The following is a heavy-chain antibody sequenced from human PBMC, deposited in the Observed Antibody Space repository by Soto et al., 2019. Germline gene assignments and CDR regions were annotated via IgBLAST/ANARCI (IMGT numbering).Heavy chain of an antibody. V-gene: IGHV3-7*01. D-gene: IGHD6-19*01. CDR2: IKQDGSEK. J-gene: IGHJ4*02. CDR1: GFTFCSSW. Sequence: EVQLVESGGGLVQPGGSLRLSCAASGFTFCSSWMSWVRQAPGKGLEWVANIKQDGSEKYYVDSVKGRFTISRDNAKNSLFLQMNSLRAEDTAVYYCAREQYSGGWLEDYWGQGTLVTVSS. CDR3: AREQYSGGWLEDY.